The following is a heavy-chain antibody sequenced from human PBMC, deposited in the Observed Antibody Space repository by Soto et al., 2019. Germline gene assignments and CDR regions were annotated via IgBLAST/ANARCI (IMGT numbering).Heavy chain of an antibody. CDR1: GFTFSSYS. Sequence: GGSLRLSCAASGFTFSSYSMNWVRQAPGKGLEWVSSISSSSSYIYYADSVKGRFTISRDNAKNSLYLQMNSLRAEDTAVYYCARDHYDFNYYYGMDVWGQGTTVTVSS. CDR3: ARDHYDFNYYYGMDV. CDR2: ISSSSSYI. V-gene: IGHV3-21*01. D-gene: IGHD3-3*01. J-gene: IGHJ6*02.